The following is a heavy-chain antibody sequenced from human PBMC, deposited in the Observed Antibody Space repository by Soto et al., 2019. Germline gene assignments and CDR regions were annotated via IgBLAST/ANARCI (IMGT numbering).Heavy chain of an antibody. CDR3: GRGDGFLKNS. CDR2: IKGDGSEK. CDR1: GVTFSVTL. V-gene: IGHV3-7*04. D-gene: IGHD5-12*01. Sequence: PGGSLRLSCAASGVTFSVTLMTWVRQAPGKGLEWVATIKGDGSEKHYVDSVKGRFTISRDNAKNSVYLQMNSLRVDDTAVYYCGRGDGFLKNSWGQGTLVTVSS. J-gene: IGHJ4*02.